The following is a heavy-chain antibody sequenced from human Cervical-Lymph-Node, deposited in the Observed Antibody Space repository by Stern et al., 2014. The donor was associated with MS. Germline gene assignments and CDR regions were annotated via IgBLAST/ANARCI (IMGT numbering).Heavy chain of an antibody. CDR3: ARDILLRPGSHDALDI. J-gene: IGHJ3*02. Sequence: VQLLESGAEVRKPGSSVQVSCKTSGGTFSTYSFSSVRQPPGQGLAWMGGIFPLFRTTNYAQKFQGRVRITADESTSTIYIVLSSLRSEDTAVYYCARDILLRPGSHDALDIWGQGTVVTVSS. D-gene: IGHD2-21*01. CDR1: GGTFSTYS. CDR2: IFPLFRTT. V-gene: IGHV1-69*01.